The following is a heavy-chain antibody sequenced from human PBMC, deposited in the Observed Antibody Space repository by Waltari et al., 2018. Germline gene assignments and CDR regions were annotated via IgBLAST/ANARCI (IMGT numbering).Heavy chain of an antibody. D-gene: IGHD1-7*01. CDR1: GFTFSTQW. CDR3: ARETGTTPDY. V-gene: IGHV3-7*01. J-gene: IGHJ4*02. Sequence: EVQLVESGGGLVQPGESLRRPCAASGFTFSTQWISWGRQAPRKGLEWVANIKQDGSEKYYVDTVKGRFTISRDNAKNSLYLQMNSLRAEDTAVYYCARETGTTPDYWGQGTLVTVSS. CDR2: IKQDGSEK.